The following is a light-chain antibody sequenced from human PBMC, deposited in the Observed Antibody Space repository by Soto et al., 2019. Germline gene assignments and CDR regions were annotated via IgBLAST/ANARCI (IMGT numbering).Light chain of an antibody. CDR1: QSVSSN. Sequence: EIVMTQSPATLSVSPGERATLSCRASQSVSSNLAWYQQKPGQAPSLLIYDASTRATGIAARFSGSGSGTEFTLTISSLQSQDFAVYYCHQYYKWPLTFGGGAKVDIK. V-gene: IGKV3-15*01. CDR3: HQYYKWPLT. J-gene: IGKJ4*01. CDR2: DAS.